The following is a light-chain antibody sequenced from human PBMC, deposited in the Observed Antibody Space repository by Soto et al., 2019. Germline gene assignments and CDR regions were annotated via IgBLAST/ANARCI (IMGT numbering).Light chain of an antibody. Sequence: LTQPASASGSPGQSITISCTGTSSDIGSYNRVSWYQQPPGTAPKLIIYEVKNRPSGVPDRFSGSKSGNTASLTISGLQAEDEADYYCNSFTTSSTYVFGTGTKVTVL. V-gene: IGLV2-18*02. CDR2: EVK. CDR3: NSFTTSSTYV. CDR1: SSDIGSYNR. J-gene: IGLJ1*01.